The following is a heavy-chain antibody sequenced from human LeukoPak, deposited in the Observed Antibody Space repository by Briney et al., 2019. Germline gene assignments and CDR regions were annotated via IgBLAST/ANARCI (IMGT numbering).Heavy chain of an antibody. J-gene: IGHJ4*02. D-gene: IGHD6-19*01. Sequence: GGSLRLSCAASGFTFRSYWMSGVRQAPGKGLEWVANIKQHGSEKYYVDSVKGRFTISRDNAKNSLYLQMNSLRAEDTAVYYCARAGSSGWYGERWFAYWGQGTLVTVSS. CDR3: ARAGSSGWYGERWFAY. CDR2: IKQHGSEK. V-gene: IGHV3-7*04. CDR1: GFTFRSYW.